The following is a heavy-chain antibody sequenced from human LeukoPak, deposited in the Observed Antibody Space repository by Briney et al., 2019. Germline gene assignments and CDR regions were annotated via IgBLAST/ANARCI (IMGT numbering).Heavy chain of an antibody. J-gene: IGHJ4*02. CDR2: IYYSGST. CDR1: GGSISSHY. CDR3: ARGGLRSAYFDY. Sequence: SETLSLTCTVSGGSISSHYWSCIRQPPGKGLEWIGYIYYSGSTNYNPSLKSRVTISVDTSKNQFSLKLSSVTAADTAVYYCARGGLRSAYFDYWGQGTLVTVSS. D-gene: IGHD4-17*01. V-gene: IGHV4-59*11.